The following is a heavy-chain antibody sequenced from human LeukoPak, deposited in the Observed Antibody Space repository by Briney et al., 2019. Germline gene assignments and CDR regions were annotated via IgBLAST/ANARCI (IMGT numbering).Heavy chain of an antibody. Sequence: SETLSLTCTVSGGSISSYYWSWIRQPPGKGPEWLGSIYYSGSTYYNPSLKSRVTTSVDTSKNQFSLKLSSVTAADTAVYYCARHSPHSSGWSSFDYWGQGTLVTVSS. V-gene: IGHV4-59*08. CDR3: ARHSPHSSGWSSFDY. CDR1: GGSISSYY. J-gene: IGHJ4*02. D-gene: IGHD6-19*01. CDR2: IYYSGST.